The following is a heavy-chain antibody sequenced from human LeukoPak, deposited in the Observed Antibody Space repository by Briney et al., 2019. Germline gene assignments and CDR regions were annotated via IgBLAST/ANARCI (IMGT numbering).Heavy chain of an antibody. D-gene: IGHD2-2*01. J-gene: IGHJ3*02. CDR1: GDSFTSVTDY. V-gene: IGHV4-39*07. CDR3: ARDRYCSSTSCNYLGDAFDI. Sequence: SETLSLTCTVSGDSFTSVTDYWAWIRQPPGKGLEWIASGDYSGGTYYNPSLESRVAISADMSKNQISLKLSSVTAADTAVYYCARDRYCSSTSCNYLGDAFDIWGQGTMVTVSS. CDR2: GDYSGGT.